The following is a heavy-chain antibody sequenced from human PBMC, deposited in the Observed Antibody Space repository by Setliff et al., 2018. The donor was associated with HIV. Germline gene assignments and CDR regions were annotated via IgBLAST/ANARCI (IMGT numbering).Heavy chain of an antibody. V-gene: IGHV3-48*01. CDR2: ISNSGNTI. Sequence: GGSLRLSCAASGFSFSNYNMNWVRQAPGKGLEWVAHISNSGNTIQYADSVRRRFTISRDNSKTSLYLQINSSRADDTAVYYCAKDRDVGANYLHCFDFWGQETLVTVSS. CDR3: AKDRDVGANYLHCFDF. D-gene: IGHD1-26*01. CDR1: GFSFSNYN. J-gene: IGHJ4*02.